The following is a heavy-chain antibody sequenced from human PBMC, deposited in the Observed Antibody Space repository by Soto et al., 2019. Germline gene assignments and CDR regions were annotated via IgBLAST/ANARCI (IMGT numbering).Heavy chain of an antibody. Sequence: PGGSLRLSCAASGFTFSDYYMSWIRQAPGKGLEWVSYISSSSSSSSSYTNYADSVKGRFTISRDNAKNSLYLQMNSLRAEDTAVYYCARAYCSSTSGHDYWGQGT. CDR2: ISSSSSSSSSYT. V-gene: IGHV3-11*05. CDR3: ARAYCSSTSGHDY. J-gene: IGHJ4*02. CDR1: GFTFSDYY. D-gene: IGHD2-2*01.